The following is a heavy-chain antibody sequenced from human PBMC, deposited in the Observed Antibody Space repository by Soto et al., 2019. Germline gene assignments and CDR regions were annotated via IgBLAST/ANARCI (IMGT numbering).Heavy chain of an antibody. V-gene: IGHV4-38-2*01. J-gene: IGHJ5*02. Sequence: ETLSLTCAVSGYSISSGYYWGWLRQPPGQGLEGIGSIYHGWSTYYNPSLNSRVTLSIDMTNNHVSLILNSVTAADTAVYYCARVGPWVPYYYDSSPYTFENCFDPWGQGTLVTVSS. D-gene: IGHD3-22*01. CDR3: ARVGPWVPYYYDSSPYTFENCFDP. CDR1: GYSISSGYY. CDR2: IYHGWST.